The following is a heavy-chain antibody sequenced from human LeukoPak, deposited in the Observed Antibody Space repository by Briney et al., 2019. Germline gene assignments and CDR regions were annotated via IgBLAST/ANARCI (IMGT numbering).Heavy chain of an antibody. D-gene: IGHD6-13*01. CDR2: IKQDGSEK. CDR1: GFTFSTYW. J-gene: IGHJ4*02. CDR3: ARDSAGNDY. V-gene: IGHV3-7*01. Sequence: GGSLRLSCEPSGFTFSTYWMSWVRQAPGKGLEWVANIKQDGSEKYYVDSVKGRFTISRDNAKNSLYLQMNSLRAEDTAMYYCARDSAGNDYWGQGTLVTVSS.